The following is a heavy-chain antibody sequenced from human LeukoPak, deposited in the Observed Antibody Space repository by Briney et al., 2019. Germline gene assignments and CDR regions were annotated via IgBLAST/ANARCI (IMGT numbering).Heavy chain of an antibody. V-gene: IGHV4-31*03. CDR2: IYYSGST. CDR1: GGSISSGGYY. CDR3: AKLSIAAAGTGFDY. D-gene: IGHD6-13*01. J-gene: IGHJ4*02. Sequence: SETLSLTCTVSGGSISSGGYYWSWIRQHPGKGLEWIGYIYYSGSTYYNPSLKSRVTISVDTSKNQFSLKLSSVTAADTAVYYCAKLSIAAAGTGFDYWGQGTLVTVSS.